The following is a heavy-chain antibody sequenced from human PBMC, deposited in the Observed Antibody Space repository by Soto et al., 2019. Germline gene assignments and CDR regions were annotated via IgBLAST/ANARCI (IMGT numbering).Heavy chain of an antibody. CDR2: IYYSGST. D-gene: IGHD2-2*01. CDR1: GGSISSYY. CDR3: ARSWCSSTSCYDLGMGY. J-gene: IGHJ4*02. Sequence: SETLSLTCTVSGGSISSYYWSWIRQPPGKGLEWIGYIYYSGSTNYNPSLKSRVTISVDTSKNQFSLKLSSVTAADTAVYYCARSWCSSTSCYDLGMGYWGQGTLVTVPQ. V-gene: IGHV4-59*12.